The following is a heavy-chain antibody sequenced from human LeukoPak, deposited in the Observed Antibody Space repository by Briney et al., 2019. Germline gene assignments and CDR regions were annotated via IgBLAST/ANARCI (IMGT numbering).Heavy chain of an antibody. CDR1: GFTFDDYA. CDR3: AKDFSSSWLYYFGMDV. J-gene: IGHJ6*04. V-gene: IGHV3-43D*04. Sequence: GGSLGLSCEASGFTFDDYAMHWVRQAPGKGLEWVSLISWDGDTTYYADSVKGRFTISRDNRKDSLYLQMNSLRAEDTALYYCAKDFSSSWLYYFGMDVWGKGTTVTVSS. D-gene: IGHD6-13*01. CDR2: ISWDGDTT.